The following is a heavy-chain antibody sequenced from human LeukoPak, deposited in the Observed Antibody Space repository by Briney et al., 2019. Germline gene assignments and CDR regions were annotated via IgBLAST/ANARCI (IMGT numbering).Heavy chain of an antibody. J-gene: IGHJ4*02. CDR1: GFSFRNYW. CDR3: ARDGGLHTNFDY. CDR2: TKPDGSAE. D-gene: IGHD2-15*01. V-gene: IGHV3-7*01. Sequence: GGSLRLSCAASGFSFRNYWMGWVRQAPGKGLEWVANTKPDGSAEYYADSVRGRFTASRDNANNLLYLQMNRLRAEDTAVYYCARDGGLHTNFDYWGQGTLLTVSS.